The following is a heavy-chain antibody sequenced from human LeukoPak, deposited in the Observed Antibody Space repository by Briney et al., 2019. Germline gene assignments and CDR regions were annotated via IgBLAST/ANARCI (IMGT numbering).Heavy chain of an antibody. J-gene: IGHJ5*02. D-gene: IGHD2-8*02. CDR3: AREAKGTGGNWFDP. CDR2: IYYSGST. V-gene: IGHV4-31*03. Sequence: SETLSLTCTVSGGSISSGGYYWSWIRQHPGKGLEWIGYIYYSGSTYYNPSLKSRVTISVDTSKNQFSLKLSSVTAADTAVYYCAREAKGTGGNWFDPWGQGTLVTVSS. CDR1: GGSISSGGYY.